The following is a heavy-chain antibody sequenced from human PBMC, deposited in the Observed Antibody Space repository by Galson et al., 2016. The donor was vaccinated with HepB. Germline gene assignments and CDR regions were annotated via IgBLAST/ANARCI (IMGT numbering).Heavy chain of an antibody. CDR3: ERVRPDRSGGQYFDV. Sequence: PALVKPTQTLTLTCTFSGFSLRTSGMCVSWIRQPPGKALEWLAVIDWDDEKNFSPSLRTRLTISKDTSKNQVVLTMTDMDPVDTGTYYCERVRPDRSGGQYFDVWGQGILVTVSS. CDR2: IDWDDEK. J-gene: IGHJ4*02. V-gene: IGHV2-70*01. D-gene: IGHD6-19*01. CDR1: GFSLRTSGMC.